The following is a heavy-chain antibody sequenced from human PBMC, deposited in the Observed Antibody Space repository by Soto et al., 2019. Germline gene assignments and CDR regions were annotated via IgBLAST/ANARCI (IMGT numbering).Heavy chain of an antibody. D-gene: IGHD3-10*01. Sequence: ASVKVSCKASRGTFSSYAISWVRQAPGQGLEWMGGIIPIFGTANYAQKFQGRVTITADKSTSTAYMELSSLRSEDTAVYYCARSGITMVRGVYYYYGMDVWGQGTTVTVSS. J-gene: IGHJ6*02. CDR2: IIPIFGTA. CDR3: ARSGITMVRGVYYYYGMDV. V-gene: IGHV1-69*06. CDR1: RGTFSSYA.